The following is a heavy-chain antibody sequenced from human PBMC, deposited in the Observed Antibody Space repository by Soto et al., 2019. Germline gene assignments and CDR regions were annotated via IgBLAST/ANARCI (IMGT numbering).Heavy chain of an antibody. CDR1: GFTLSIYS. Sequence: GGSLRLSCAASGFTLSIYSMNWVRHAPGKGLEWVSYISSSSSTIYYADSVKGRFTISRDNAKNSLYLQMNSLRDEDTAVYYCARDGVYDFWSGPPPYGMDVWGQGTTVTVSS. J-gene: IGHJ6*02. D-gene: IGHD3-3*01. V-gene: IGHV3-48*02. CDR3: ARDGVYDFWSGPPPYGMDV. CDR2: ISSSSSTI.